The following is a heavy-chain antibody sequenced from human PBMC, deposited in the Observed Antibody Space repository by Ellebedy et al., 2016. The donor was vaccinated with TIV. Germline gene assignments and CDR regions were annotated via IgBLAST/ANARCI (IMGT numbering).Heavy chain of an antibody. J-gene: IGHJ1*01. V-gene: IGHV1-69*13. D-gene: IGHD5-24*01. CDR1: GGTFSSYV. Sequence: SVKVSXXASGGTFSSYVISWVRQAPGQGLEWVGGIIPFFGTAKYAQKFQGRVIFTADDSTTTAYMELSSLRFEDTAVYYCAKGRDGYNNIDYFQHWGQGTLVTVSS. CDR3: AKGRDGYNNIDYFQH. CDR2: IIPFFGTA.